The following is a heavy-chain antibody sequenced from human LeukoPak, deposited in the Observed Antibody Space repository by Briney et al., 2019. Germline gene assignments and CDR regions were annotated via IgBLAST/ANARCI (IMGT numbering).Heavy chain of an antibody. J-gene: IGHJ4*02. CDR1: GFTFSNAW. CDR3: TTDLPNTAMVDY. CDR2: IKSKTDGGTT. D-gene: IGHD5-18*01. Sequence: PGGSPRLSCAASGFTFSNAWMSWVRQAPGKGLEWVGRIKSKTDGGTTDYAAPVKGRFTISRDDSKNTLYLQMNSLKTEDTAVYYCTTDLPNTAMVDYWGQGTLVTVSS. V-gene: IGHV3-15*01.